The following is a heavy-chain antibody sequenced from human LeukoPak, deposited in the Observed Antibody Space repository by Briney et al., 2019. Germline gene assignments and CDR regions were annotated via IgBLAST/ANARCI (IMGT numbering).Heavy chain of an antibody. V-gene: IGHV3-11*01. J-gene: IGHJ5*02. CDR1: GFTFSDYY. CDR3: ARKGDIVATNWFDP. Sequence: GGSLRLSCAASGFTFSDYYMSWIRQAPGKGLEWVSYISSSGSTIYYADSVKGRFTISRDNAKNPLYLQMNSLRAEDTAVYYCARKGDIVATNWFDPWGQGTLVTVSS. D-gene: IGHD5-12*01. CDR2: ISSSGSTI.